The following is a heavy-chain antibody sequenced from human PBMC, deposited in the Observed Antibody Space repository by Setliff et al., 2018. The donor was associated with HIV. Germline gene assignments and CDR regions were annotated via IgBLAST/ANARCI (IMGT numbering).Heavy chain of an antibody. V-gene: IGHV4-4*09. J-gene: IGHJ6*03. D-gene: IGHD3-9*01. CDR2: IHSSGST. CDR1: GGSISSYY. CDR3: ARHPRHYNILTGYRYYYMDV. Sequence: SETLSLTCTVSGGSISSYYWSWIRQPPGKGLEWIGNIHSSGSTNYNPSLKSRVTISVDTSKNQFSLKLTSVTAADTAVYYCARHPRHYNILTGYRYYYMDVWGKGTTVTVSS.